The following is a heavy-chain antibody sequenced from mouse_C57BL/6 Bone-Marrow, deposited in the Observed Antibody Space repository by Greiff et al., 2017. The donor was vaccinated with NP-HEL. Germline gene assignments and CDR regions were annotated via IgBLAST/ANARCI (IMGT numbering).Heavy chain of an antibody. V-gene: IGHV2-9-1*01. D-gene: IGHD2-3*01. CDR2: IWTGGGT. J-gene: IGHJ3*01. CDR1: GFSLTSYA. Sequence: VKLQQSGPGLVAPSQSLSITCTVSGFSLTSYAISWVRQPPGKGLEWLGVIWTGGGTNYNSALKSRLSISKDNSKSQVFLKMNSLQTDDTARYYCARNSGGYSWFAYWGQGTLVTVSA. CDR3: ARNSGGYSWFAY.